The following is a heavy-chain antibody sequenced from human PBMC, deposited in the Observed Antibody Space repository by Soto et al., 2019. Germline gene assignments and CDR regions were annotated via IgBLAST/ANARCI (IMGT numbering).Heavy chain of an antibody. CDR2: ISGGASNT. J-gene: IGHJ4*02. CDR3: ATSDYVWGSNRYTGSGHFEY. Sequence: EVQLLESGGGLVQPGGSLRLSCAASGFTFSSFAMNWVRQAPGKGLEWVSAISGGASNTYYADSVKGRFTISRDNSKNTLYLQMNSLRAEDTAVYYCATSDYVWGSNRYTGSGHFEYWGQGILVTVSS. V-gene: IGHV3-23*01. D-gene: IGHD3-16*02. CDR1: GFTFSSFA.